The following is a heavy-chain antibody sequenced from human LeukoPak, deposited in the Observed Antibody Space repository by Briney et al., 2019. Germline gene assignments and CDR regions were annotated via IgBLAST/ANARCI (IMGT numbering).Heavy chain of an antibody. J-gene: IGHJ4*02. CDR2: INHSGST. CDR3: ARRGMFTIFGVVIPYYFDY. V-gene: IGHV4-34*01. CDR1: GGSFSGYY. Sequence: SETLSLTCAVYGGSFSGYYWSWIRQPPGKGLEWIGEINHSGSTNYNPSLKSRVTISVDTSKNQFSLKLSSVTAADTAVYYRARRGMFTIFGVVIPYYFDYWGQGTLVTVSS. D-gene: IGHD3-3*01.